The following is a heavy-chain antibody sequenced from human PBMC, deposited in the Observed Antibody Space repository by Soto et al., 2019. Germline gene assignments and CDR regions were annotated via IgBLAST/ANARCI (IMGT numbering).Heavy chain of an antibody. CDR2: INHSGST. CDR1: GGSFGGYY. Sequence: PSETLSLTCAVYGGSFGGYYWSWIRQPPGKGLEWIGEINHSGSTNYNPSLKSRVTISVDTSKNQFSLKLSSVTAADTAVYYCARGFSLRWFGSGYYYYGMDVWGQGTTVTASS. V-gene: IGHV4-34*01. CDR3: ARGFSLRWFGSGYYYYGMDV. J-gene: IGHJ6*02. D-gene: IGHD3-10*01.